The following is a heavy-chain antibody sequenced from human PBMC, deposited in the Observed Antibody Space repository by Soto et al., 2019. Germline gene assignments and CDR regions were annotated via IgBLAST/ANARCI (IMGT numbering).Heavy chain of an antibody. D-gene: IGHD1-26*01. J-gene: IGHJ4*02. Sequence: GGSLRLSCAGSGFTFSSYALYWVRQAPGKGLEWVAVISFDGNNKYYGDSVKGRFTISRDNSKNTLYLQMDSLRTEDTAVYYCASLPVTFDIVGAPRWGRGTLVTVSS. CDR2: ISFDGNNK. CDR3: ASLPVTFDIVGAPR. CDR1: GFTFSSYA. V-gene: IGHV3-30-3*01.